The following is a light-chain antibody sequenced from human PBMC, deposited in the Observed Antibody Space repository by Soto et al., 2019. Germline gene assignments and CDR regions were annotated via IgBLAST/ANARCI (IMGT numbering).Light chain of an antibody. J-gene: IGLJ1*01. CDR1: RSDVGGYNY. CDR2: GVS. CDR3: CSYAGTPYV. Sequence: QSALTQPRSVSASPGQSVTISCTGTRSDVGGYNYVSWYQHHPGKAPKLMIYGVSERPSRVPDRFSGSKSGNTASLTISGLQAEDEADYYCCSYAGTPYVFGTGTKLTV. V-gene: IGLV2-11*01.